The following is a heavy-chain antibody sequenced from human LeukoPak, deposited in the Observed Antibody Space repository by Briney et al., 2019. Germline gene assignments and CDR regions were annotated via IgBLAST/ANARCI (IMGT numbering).Heavy chain of an antibody. D-gene: IGHD3-9*01. V-gene: IGHV7-4-1*02. J-gene: IGHJ4*02. CDR1: GYTFTSYA. CDR3: ARVDILTGYYIPDY. Sequence: ASVKVSCKASGYTFTSYAMNWVRRAPGQGLEWMGWINTNTGNPTYAQGFTGRFVFSLDTSVSTAYLQISSLKAEDTAVYYCARVDILTGYYIPDYWGQGTLVTVSS. CDR2: INTNTGNP.